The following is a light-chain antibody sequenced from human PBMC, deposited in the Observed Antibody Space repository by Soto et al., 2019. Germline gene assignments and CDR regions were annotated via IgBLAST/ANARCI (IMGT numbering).Light chain of an antibody. CDR1: QSVSSSY. CDR3: QQYGNSPWT. CDR2: GAS. V-gene: IGKV3-20*01. J-gene: IGKJ1*01. Sequence: EFLLTQSPGTLALSRGERATLSCRASQSVSSSYLAWYQHRPGQAPRLLIFGASSRATGIPDRFSGTGSGTDFTLTISRLEPEDFAVYYCQQYGNSPWTFGQGTKVDIK.